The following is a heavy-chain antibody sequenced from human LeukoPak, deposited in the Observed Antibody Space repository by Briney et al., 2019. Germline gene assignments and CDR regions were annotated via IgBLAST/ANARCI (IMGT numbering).Heavy chain of an antibody. Sequence: ASVKVSCKASGGTFSSYTISWVRQAPGQGLEWMGRIIPILGIANYAQKFQGRVTITADKSTSTAYTELSSLRSEDTAVYYCARSAYGDYPAAAFDIWGQGTMVTVSS. J-gene: IGHJ3*02. D-gene: IGHD4-17*01. V-gene: IGHV1-69*02. CDR3: ARSAYGDYPAAAFDI. CDR2: IIPILGIA. CDR1: GGTFSSYT.